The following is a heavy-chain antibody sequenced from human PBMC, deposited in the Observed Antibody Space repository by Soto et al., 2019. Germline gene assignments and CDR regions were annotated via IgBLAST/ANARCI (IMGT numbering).Heavy chain of an antibody. V-gene: IGHV3-53*04. CDR3: ASEYITSSGVLLRAFDI. D-gene: IGHD6-6*01. J-gene: IGHJ3*02. CDR2: LYSGGKT. CDR1: GFTISTNY. Sequence: EVQLVESGGGLVQPGGSLRLSCAASGFTISTNYMSWVRQAPGKGLEWVSVLYSGGKTYYADSVKGRFTISRHNSKNTLYLQMNSLRTEDTAVYYCASEYITSSGVLLRAFDIWGQGTMVTVSS.